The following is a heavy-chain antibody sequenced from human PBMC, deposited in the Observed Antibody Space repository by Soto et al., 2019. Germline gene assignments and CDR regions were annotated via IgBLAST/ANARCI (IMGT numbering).Heavy chain of an antibody. CDR1: GFTFSDYY. J-gene: IGHJ4*02. V-gene: IGHV3-72*01. CDR2: CRNKANRYTT. Sequence: EVQLVESGGGLVQPGGSLRLSCAASGFTFSDYYMEWVRQAPGKGLEWVGRCRNKANRYTTEYAASVKGRFTISRDDSKNSLYVQMNSLKTEDTAVYYCVRGHNSFDNWGQGTLVTVSS. CDR3: VRGHNSFDN.